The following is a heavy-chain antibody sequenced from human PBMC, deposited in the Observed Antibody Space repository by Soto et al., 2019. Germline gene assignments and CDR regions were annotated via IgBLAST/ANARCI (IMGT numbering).Heavy chain of an antibody. CDR1: GGSITSSSHY. Sequence: PSETPSLTCTVSGGSITSSSHYWGWIRQPPGKGLECIGNIYYDGNTYYNPSLKSRVTISLDTSKNQFSLRLKSVTAADTAVYYCARSSITPRLFMYPFDYWGQGTLVTVS. J-gene: IGHJ4*02. D-gene: IGHD6-6*01. CDR2: IYYDGNT. CDR3: ARSSITPRLFMYPFDY. V-gene: IGHV4-39*01.